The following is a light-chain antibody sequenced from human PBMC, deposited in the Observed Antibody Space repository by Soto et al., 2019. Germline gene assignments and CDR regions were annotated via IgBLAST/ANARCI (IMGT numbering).Light chain of an antibody. CDR3: QQYHNSVLT. J-gene: IGKJ4*01. CDR1: QSISNF. CDR2: AAS. Sequence: DIQMTQSPSSLSASVGDRVTITCRASQSISNFLNWCQHKPGKAPKVLISAASTLRSGVPSRFSGSGSWTAFTLTISSLQPDESATYYCQQYHNSVLTFGGGTTVYIK. V-gene: IGKV1-39*01.